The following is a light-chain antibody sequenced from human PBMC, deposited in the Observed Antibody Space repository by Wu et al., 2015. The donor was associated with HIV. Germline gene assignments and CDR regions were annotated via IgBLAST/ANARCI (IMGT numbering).Light chain of an antibody. V-gene: IGKV1-8*01. J-gene: IGKJ2*01. CDR1: QDINNY. Sequence: AIRMTQSPSSLSASTRDRVTITCRASQDINNYLAWYHQRPGKAPKLLIYAASTLQSGVPSRFSGSGSGTDFTLTISSLQSEDFATYYCQHYYNYPRTFGQGTKLEIK. CDR3: QHYYNYPRT. CDR2: AAS.